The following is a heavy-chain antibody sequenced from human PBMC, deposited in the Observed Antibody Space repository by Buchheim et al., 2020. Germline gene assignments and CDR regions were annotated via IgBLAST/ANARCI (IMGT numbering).Heavy chain of an antibody. CDR1: GYTFTSYY. J-gene: IGHJ6*02. V-gene: IGHV1-46*01. Sequence: QVQLVQSGAEVKKPGASVKVSCKASGYTFTSYYMHWVRQAPGQGLEWLGIINHSGGSTSYAQKFQGRVTMTRDTSTSTVYIELSSLRSEHTAVYYCARDYSSGWLYGPGYYYYGIDVWGQGTT. CDR2: INHSGGST. D-gene: IGHD6-19*01. CDR3: ARDYSSGWLYGPGYYYYGIDV.